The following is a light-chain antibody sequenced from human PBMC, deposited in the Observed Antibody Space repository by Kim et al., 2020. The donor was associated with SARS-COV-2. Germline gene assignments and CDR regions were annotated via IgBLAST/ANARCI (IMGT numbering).Light chain of an antibody. V-gene: IGLV3-21*02. Sequence: APGDTARLVCGGDDIEARSVHWYQQRPALAPVLVVFSDDDRPSGIPERFSGSNSGNTATLTIASVEPGDEADYFCQVCASYEDRPVFGGGTKLTVL. CDR1: DIEARS. CDR3: QVCASYEDRPV. J-gene: IGLJ3*02. CDR2: SDD.